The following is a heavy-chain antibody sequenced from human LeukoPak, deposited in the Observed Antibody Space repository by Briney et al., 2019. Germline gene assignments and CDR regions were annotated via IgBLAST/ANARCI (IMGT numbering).Heavy chain of an antibody. V-gene: IGHV1-69*05. CDR1: GGTFSSYA. CDR2: IIPIFGTA. CDR3: AMAWGRDGCNYGEIEAFDY. J-gene: IGHJ4*02. D-gene: IGHD5-24*01. Sequence: SVKVSCKASGGTFSSYAISWVRQAPGQGLEWMGGIIPIFGTANYAQKFQGRVTITTDESTSTAYMELSSLRSEDTAVYYCAMAWGRDGCNYGEIEAFDYWGQGTLVTVSS.